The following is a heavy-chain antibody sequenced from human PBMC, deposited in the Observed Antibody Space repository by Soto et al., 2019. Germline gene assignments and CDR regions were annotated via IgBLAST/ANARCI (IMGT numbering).Heavy chain of an antibody. Sequence: SETLSLTCNVSGGSIYTYYWNWIRQSPGKGLEWIGYISDGGSTNYNPSLKSRVMMSVDTSKKQFSRRLRSVTAADTAVYYCVRDGTKTLRDWFDPWGQGISVTVSS. CDR2: ISDGGST. CDR3: VRDGTKTLRDWFDP. V-gene: IGHV4-59*12. CDR1: GGSIYTYY. D-gene: IGHD1-1*01. J-gene: IGHJ5*02.